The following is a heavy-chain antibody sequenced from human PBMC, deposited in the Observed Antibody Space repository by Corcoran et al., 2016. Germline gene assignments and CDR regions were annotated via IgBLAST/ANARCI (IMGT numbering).Heavy chain of an antibody. CDR3: ERDRLRAGGYRPSSSAPGQPTAGGACMDY. Sequence: QVQLVQSGAEVKKPGASVKVSCKASGYTFTSYYMHWVRQAPGQGLEWMGIINPSGGSTSYAQKFQGRVTMTRDTSTSKVYMELSSLRSEDTGVYYCERDRLRAGGYRPSSSAPGQPTAGGACMDYWGQGTLVTVSS. V-gene: IGHV1-46*01. CDR1: GYTFTSYY. J-gene: IGHJ4*02. D-gene: IGHD6-6*01. CDR2: INPSGGST.